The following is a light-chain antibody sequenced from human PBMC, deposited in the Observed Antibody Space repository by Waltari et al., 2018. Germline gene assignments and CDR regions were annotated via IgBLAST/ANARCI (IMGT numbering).Light chain of an antibody. Sequence: DIQMTQSPSSLSASVGDTVTVTCRASQNISTYLNWYQQKTAKSPKRLISGASTLQGGVPSRCRGSASGTEFTLTVTNLQPDDFATYFCQQSFSSPWTFGQGTTVNI. CDR3: QQSFSSPWT. CDR1: QNISTY. J-gene: IGKJ1*01. V-gene: IGKV1-39*01. CDR2: GAS.